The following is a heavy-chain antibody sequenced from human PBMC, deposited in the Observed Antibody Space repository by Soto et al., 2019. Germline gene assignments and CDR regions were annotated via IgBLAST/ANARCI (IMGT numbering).Heavy chain of an antibody. J-gene: IGHJ5*02. V-gene: IGHV4-34*01. CDR2: INHSGST. Sequence: PSETLSVTCPVYVGSFIGYYWSWIRQPPGKGLEWIGEINHSGSTNYNPSLKSRVTISVDTSKNQFSLKLSSVTAADTAVYYCARVKQLAPLGFDPWGQGTLVTVSS. CDR1: VGSFIGYY. D-gene: IGHD6-6*01. CDR3: ARVKQLAPLGFDP.